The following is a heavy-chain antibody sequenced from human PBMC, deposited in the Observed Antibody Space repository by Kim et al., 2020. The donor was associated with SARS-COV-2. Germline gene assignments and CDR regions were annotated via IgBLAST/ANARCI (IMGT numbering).Heavy chain of an antibody. J-gene: IGHJ4*02. Sequence: STTSNPSLKSRVTIFIDTSKNHFSLKLSSVSAADTAIYYCARDRAAGGFDSWGRGTLVTVSS. D-gene: IGHD3-16*01. CDR3: ARDRAAGGFDS. CDR2: ST. V-gene: IGHV4-61*03.